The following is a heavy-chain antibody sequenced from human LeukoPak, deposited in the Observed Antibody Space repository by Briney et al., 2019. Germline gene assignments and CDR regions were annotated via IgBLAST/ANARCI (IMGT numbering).Heavy chain of an antibody. V-gene: IGHV4-59*01. J-gene: IGHJ4*02. CDR1: GGSIINYY. Sequence: PSETLSLTCSVSGGSIINYYWSWIRQPPGKGLEYIGYVFYNGITKYNPSLRSRVTISVGTSQNQFSLKLRTVTAADTAVYYCARLPCTSCPSDYWGQGTLVTVSS. CDR3: ARLPCTSCPSDY. D-gene: IGHD2-2*01. CDR2: VFYNGIT.